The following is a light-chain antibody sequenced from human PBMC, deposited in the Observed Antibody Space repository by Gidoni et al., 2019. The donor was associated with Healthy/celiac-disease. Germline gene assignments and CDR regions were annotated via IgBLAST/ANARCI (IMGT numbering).Light chain of an antibody. CDR3: QQRSNWPPS. CDR1: QRVSSY. Sequence: EIVLTQSPATLFLSPGERATLSCRASQRVSSYLAWYQQKPGQAPRLLIYDASNRATGIPARFSGSGSGTDFTLTISSLEPEDFAVYYCQQRSNWPPSFGQGTKLEIK. CDR2: DAS. J-gene: IGKJ2*03. V-gene: IGKV3-11*01.